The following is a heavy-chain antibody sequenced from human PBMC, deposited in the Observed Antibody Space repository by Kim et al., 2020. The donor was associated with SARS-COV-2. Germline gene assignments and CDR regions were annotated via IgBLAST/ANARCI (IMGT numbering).Heavy chain of an antibody. Sequence: ASVKVSCKASGYTFTSYYMHWVRQAPGQGLEWMGIINPSGGSTSYAQKFQGRVTMTRDTSTSTVYMELSSLRSEDTAVYYCAMVRGVHKDAFDIWGQGTMVTVSS. D-gene: IGHD3-10*01. J-gene: IGHJ3*02. CDR2: INPSGGST. CDR3: AMVRGVHKDAFDI. CDR1: GYTFTSYY. V-gene: IGHV1-46*01.